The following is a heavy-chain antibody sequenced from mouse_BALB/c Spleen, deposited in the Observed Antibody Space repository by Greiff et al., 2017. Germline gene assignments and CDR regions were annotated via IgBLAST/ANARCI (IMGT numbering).Heavy chain of an antibody. V-gene: IGHV5-6-4*01. Sequence: EVQLVESGGGLVKPGGSLKLSCAASGFTFSSYTMSWVRQTPEKRLEWVATISSGGSYTYYPDSVKGRFTISRDNAKNTLYLQMSSLKSEDTAMYYCTRDRYDGSLYWYFDVWGAGTTVTVSS. CDR3: TRDRYDGSLYWYFDV. CDR2: ISSGGSYT. J-gene: IGHJ1*01. CDR1: GFTFSSYT. D-gene: IGHD2-3*01.